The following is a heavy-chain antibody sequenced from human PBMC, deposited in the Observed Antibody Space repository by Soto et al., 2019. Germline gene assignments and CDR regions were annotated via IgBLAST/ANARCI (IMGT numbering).Heavy chain of an antibody. V-gene: IGHV3-66*01. CDR2: IYSGGST. Sequence: HPGGSLRLSCAASGFTVSSNYMSWVRQAPGKGLEWVSVIYSGGSTYYADSVKGRFTISRDNSKNTLYLQMNSLRAEDTAVYYCAREGKWLISSYYMDVWGKGTTVTVSS. D-gene: IGHD5-12*01. CDR3: AREGKWLISSYYMDV. J-gene: IGHJ6*03. CDR1: GFTVSSNY.